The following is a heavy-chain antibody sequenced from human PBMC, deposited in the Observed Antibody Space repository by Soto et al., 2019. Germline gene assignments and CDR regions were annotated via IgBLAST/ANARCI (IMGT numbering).Heavy chain of an antibody. J-gene: IGHJ4*01. CDR3: ARGTPTAAGRCIDF. V-gene: IGHV1-2*02. D-gene: IGHD6-13*01. CDR2: INPNRRDT. CDR1: GYTFTAYY. Sequence: QVKLVQSGAEVKKSGASVKVSCKTSGYTFTAYYIHWVRQAPGQGLEWMGWINPNRRDTNNAQKFQGRVTMTRDASNRTDYMELSRLRSDDTDIYYCARGTPTAAGRCIDFWGHGTLVTVSS.